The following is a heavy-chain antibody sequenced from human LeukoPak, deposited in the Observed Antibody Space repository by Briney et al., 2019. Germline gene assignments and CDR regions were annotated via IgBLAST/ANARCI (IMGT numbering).Heavy chain of an antibody. Sequence: SQTLSLTCTVSGGSISSGGYYWSWIRQHPGRGREWIGYIYYSGSTYYNPSLKSRVTISVDTSKNQFSLKLSSVTAADTAVYYCAREYLDGGNRLYGMDVWGQGTTVTVSS. CDR1: GGSISSGGYY. J-gene: IGHJ6*02. V-gene: IGHV4-31*03. CDR2: IYYSGST. D-gene: IGHD4-23*01. CDR3: AREYLDGGNRLYGMDV.